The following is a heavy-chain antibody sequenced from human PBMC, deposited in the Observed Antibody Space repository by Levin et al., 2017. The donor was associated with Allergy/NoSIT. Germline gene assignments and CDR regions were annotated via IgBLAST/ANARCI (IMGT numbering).Heavy chain of an antibody. CDR2: ISGICGST. CDR1: GFTFSSFA. V-gene: IGHV3-23*01. J-gene: IGHJ1*01. D-gene: IGHD2-21*02. Sequence: SCAASGFTFSSFAMSWVRQAPGKGLEWVSTISGICGSTYYADSVKGRITISRDNSKNKVYLQMNSLRAENTAVEYCGKDGDGPLGDDFCQQWGQGTLVNVSA. CDR3: GKDGDGPLGDDFCQQ.